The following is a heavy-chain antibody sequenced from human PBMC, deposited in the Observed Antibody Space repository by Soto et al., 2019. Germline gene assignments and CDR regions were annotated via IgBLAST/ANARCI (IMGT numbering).Heavy chain of an antibody. J-gene: IGHJ4*02. CDR1: GFTFDDYA. Sequence: EVQLVESGGGLVPPGRSLRLSCAASGFTFDDYAMHWVRQAPGKGLEWVSGISWNSGSIGYADSVKGRFTISRDNAKNSLYLQMNSLRAEDTALYYCAKGIPAALSYYFDYWGQGTLVTVSS. CDR3: AKGIPAALSYYFDY. D-gene: IGHD2-2*01. V-gene: IGHV3-9*01. CDR2: ISWNSGSI.